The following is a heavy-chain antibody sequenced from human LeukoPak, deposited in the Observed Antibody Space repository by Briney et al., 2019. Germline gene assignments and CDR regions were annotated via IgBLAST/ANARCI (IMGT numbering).Heavy chain of an antibody. Sequence: GGSLRLSCAASGFTFSSYEMIWVRQAPGKGLEWVSYISSSGSTIYYADSVKGRFTISRDNAKNSLYLQTNSLRAEDTAVYYCAELGITMIGGVWGKGTTVTISS. D-gene: IGHD3-10*02. CDR1: GFTFSSYE. V-gene: IGHV3-48*03. J-gene: IGHJ6*04. CDR2: ISSSGSTI. CDR3: AELGITMIGGV.